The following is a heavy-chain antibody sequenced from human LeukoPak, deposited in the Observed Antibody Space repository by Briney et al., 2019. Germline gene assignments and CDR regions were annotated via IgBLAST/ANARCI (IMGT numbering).Heavy chain of an antibody. Sequence: SETLSLTCSVSAYSISSGYYWGWSRQSPGKGLEWIGSVYHSGTTYFNPSLKSRVAISVDTSKNRFSLRMTSVTAADTAVYFCARAGETFDNWGQGTLVTVSS. CDR1: AYSISSGYY. V-gene: IGHV4-38-2*02. J-gene: IGHJ4*02. CDR3: ARAGETFDN. CDR2: VYHSGTT.